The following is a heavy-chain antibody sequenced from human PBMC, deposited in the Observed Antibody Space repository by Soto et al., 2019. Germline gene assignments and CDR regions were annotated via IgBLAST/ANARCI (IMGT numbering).Heavy chain of an antibody. CDR3: AIRTPSNDY. CDR2: IDPSDSYT. D-gene: IGHD1-7*01. V-gene: IGHV5-10-1*01. J-gene: IGHJ4*02. CDR1: GYSFTNYW. Sequence: GESLKISCKGSGYSFTNYWISWVRQMPGKGLEWMGRIDPSDSYTNYSPPFQGHVTISADKSISTAYLQWSSLKASDTAMYYCAIRTPSNDYWGQGTLVTVSS.